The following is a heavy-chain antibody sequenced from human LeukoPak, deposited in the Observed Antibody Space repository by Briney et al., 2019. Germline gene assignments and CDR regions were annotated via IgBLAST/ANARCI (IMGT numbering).Heavy chain of an antibody. D-gene: IGHD3-22*01. CDR3: TRGSIAYCYMDV. CDR2: IYHSGST. Sequence: SETLSLTCTVSGYSISSGYYWGWIRQPPGKGLEWIGSIYHSGSTYYNPSLKSRVTISVDTSKNQFSLKLSSVTAADTAVYYCTRGSIAYCYMDVWGKGTTVTISS. V-gene: IGHV4-38-2*02. J-gene: IGHJ6*03. CDR1: GYSISSGYY.